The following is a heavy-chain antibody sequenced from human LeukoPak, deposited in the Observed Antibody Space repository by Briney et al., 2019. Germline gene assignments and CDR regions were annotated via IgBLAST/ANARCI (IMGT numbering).Heavy chain of an antibody. D-gene: IGHD6-19*01. CDR1: GFTFSSYA. Sequence: GGSLRLSCAASGFTFSSYAMHWVRQAPGKGLEWVAVISYDGSNKYYADSVEGRFTISRDNSKNTLYLQMNSLRAEDTAVYYCAVDSSGWYFHDCWGQGTLVTVSS. CDR3: AVDSSGWYFHDC. V-gene: IGHV3-30-3*01. CDR2: ISYDGSNK. J-gene: IGHJ4*02.